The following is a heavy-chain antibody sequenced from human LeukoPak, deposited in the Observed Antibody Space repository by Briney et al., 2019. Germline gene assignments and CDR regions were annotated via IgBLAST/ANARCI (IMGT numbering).Heavy chain of an antibody. CDR1: GFTFYNYA. Sequence: GGSLRLSCAASGFTFYNYAMFWGRQAPGKGLEWVSLINGDGSSSDYADSVKGRFTISRDNSKNSLYLQMNSLRNEDTALYYCAKDASGGSCFDYWGQGTPVTVSS. CDR3: AKDASGGSCFDY. J-gene: IGHJ4*02. D-gene: IGHD2-15*01. V-gene: IGHV3-43*02. CDR2: INGDGSSS.